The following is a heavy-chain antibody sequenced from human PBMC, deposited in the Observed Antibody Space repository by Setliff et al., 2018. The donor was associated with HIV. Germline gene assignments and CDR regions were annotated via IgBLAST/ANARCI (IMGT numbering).Heavy chain of an antibody. Sequence: ASVKVSCKASTYTFTSYGFSWVRQAPGQGLEWMGWTSSDTGNTNYEQKFQGRVTMTTDTSTSTAYMELRSLRSDDTAVYYCARAVGGIGSLADACDIWGPGTMVTVSS. CDR3: ARAVGGIGSLADACDI. J-gene: IGHJ3*02. CDR2: TSSDTGNT. CDR1: TYTFTSYG. D-gene: IGHD2-15*01. V-gene: IGHV1-18*01.